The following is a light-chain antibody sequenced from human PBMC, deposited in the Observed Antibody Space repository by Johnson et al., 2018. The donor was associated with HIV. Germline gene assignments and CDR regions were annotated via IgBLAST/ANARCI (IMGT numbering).Light chain of an antibody. V-gene: IGLV1-51*02. CDR3: GTWDSSLSAYV. J-gene: IGLJ1*01. CDR1: SSNVGLNY. Sequence: QSVLTQPPSVSAAPGQTVTISCSGSSSNVGLNYVSWYQQLPGTAPKLLIYQNNKRPSGIPDRFSGSKSGTSATLGLTGLQTGDAADYYCGTWDSSLSAYVFGTGTKVIVL. CDR2: QNN.